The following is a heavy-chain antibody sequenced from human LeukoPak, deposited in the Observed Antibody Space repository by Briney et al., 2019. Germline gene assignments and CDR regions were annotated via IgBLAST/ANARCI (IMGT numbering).Heavy chain of an antibody. CDR2: INHSGST. D-gene: IGHD3-3*01. V-gene: IGHV4-34*01. Sequence: PSETLSLTCAVYGGSFSGYYWSWIRQPPGEGLEWIGEINHSGSTNYNPSLKSRVTISVDTSKNQFSLKLSSVTAADTAVYYCAKNGQSGFSFDPWGQGTLVTVSS. CDR1: GGSFSGYY. J-gene: IGHJ5*02. CDR3: AKNGQSGFSFDP.